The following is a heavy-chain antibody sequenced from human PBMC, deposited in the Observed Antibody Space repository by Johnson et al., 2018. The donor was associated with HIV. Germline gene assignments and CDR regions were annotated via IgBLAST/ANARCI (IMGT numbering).Heavy chain of an antibody. CDR3: ARELRGPDAFDI. CDR2: MRSDGSNK. J-gene: IGHJ3*02. CDR1: GFIFSTYG. Sequence: QVQLVESGGGVGQPGGSLRLSCAASGFIFSTYGMHWVRQAPGKGLEWVAFMRSDGSNKYYADSVKGRFTISRDNSKSTLILQMNGLREEDTAIYYCARELRGPDAFDIWGQGTMVTVSS. V-gene: IGHV3-30*02.